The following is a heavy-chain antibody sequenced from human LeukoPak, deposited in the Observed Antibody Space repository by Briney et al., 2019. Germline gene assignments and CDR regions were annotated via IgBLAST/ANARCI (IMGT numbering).Heavy chain of an antibody. J-gene: IGHJ4*02. CDR3: ARGYCSSTSCQPGDY. Sequence: SETLSLTCTVSGGSISSSSYYWGWIRQPPGKGLEWIGTIYYSGSTYYNPSLKSRVTISVDTSKNQFSLKLSSVTAADTAVYYCARGYCSSTSCQPGDYWGQGTLVTVSS. CDR1: GGSISSSSYY. CDR2: IYYSGST. D-gene: IGHD2-2*01. V-gene: IGHV4-39*07.